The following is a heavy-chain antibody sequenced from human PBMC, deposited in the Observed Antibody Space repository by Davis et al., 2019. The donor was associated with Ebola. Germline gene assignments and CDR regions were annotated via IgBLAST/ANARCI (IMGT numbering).Heavy chain of an antibody. CDR3: ARDLGGQWLVGGGDY. D-gene: IGHD6-19*01. CDR2: IYYSGST. J-gene: IGHJ4*02. V-gene: IGHV4-59*01. Sequence: SETLSLTCAVYGGSFSSYYWSWIRQPPGKGLEWIGYIYYSGSTNYNPSLKSRVTISVDTSKNQFSLKLSSVTAADTAVYYCARDLGGQWLVGGGDYWGQGTLVTVSS. CDR1: GGSFSSYY.